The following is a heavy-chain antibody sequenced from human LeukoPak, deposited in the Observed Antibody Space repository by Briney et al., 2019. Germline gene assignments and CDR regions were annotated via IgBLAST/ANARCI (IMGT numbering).Heavy chain of an antibody. V-gene: IGHV1-2*02. CDR2: IVPHSGGT. CDR1: GFTFSDYY. Sequence: ASVKVSCKTSGFTFSDYYIDWVRQAPGQGLEWMGWIVPHSGGTKYAQKLQGRVTMTRDTSISTAYMELSRLRYDDTAVYYCATLGATSFDYWGQGALVTVSS. J-gene: IGHJ4*02. CDR3: ATLGATSFDY. D-gene: IGHD1-26*01.